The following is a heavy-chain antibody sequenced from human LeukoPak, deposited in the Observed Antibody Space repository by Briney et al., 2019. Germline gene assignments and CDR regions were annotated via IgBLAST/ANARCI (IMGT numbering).Heavy chain of an antibody. CDR1: GGSISSGVYY. V-gene: IGHV4-30-4*08. CDR3: ASREGVRAGYFDD. J-gene: IGHJ4*02. D-gene: IGHD3-10*01. Sequence: SQTLSLTCTVSGGSISSGVYYWSWIRQPPGKGLEWIGSIYYSGSTYYNPSLESRVTISVDTSKNQFSLKLSSVTAADTAVYYGASREGVRAGYFDDWGQGALVTVSS. CDR2: IYYSGST.